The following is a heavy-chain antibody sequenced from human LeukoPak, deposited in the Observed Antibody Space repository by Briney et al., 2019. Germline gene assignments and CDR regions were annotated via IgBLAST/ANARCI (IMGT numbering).Heavy chain of an antibody. CDR1: GFTFSSYW. V-gene: IGHV3-7*03. Sequence: GGSLRLSCAASGFTFSSYWMSWVRQAPGKGLEWVANIKQDGSEKYYVDSVKGRFTISRDNAKNSLYLQMNSLRADDTAVYYCVKDSPPRYSGSPPAYWGQGTLVTVSS. J-gene: IGHJ4*02. D-gene: IGHD1-26*01. CDR2: IKQDGSEK. CDR3: VKDSPPRYSGSPPAY.